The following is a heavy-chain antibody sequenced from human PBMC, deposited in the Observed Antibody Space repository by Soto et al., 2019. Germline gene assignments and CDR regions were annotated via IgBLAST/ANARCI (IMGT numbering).Heavy chain of an antibody. CDR3: ARGTPGYTFPDY. V-gene: IGHV3-21*01. CDR2: ISGSSSYI. J-gene: IGHJ4*02. CDR1: GFTFSSYS. Sequence: GGSLRLSCAASGFTFSSYSMNWVRQAPGKGLEWVSSISGSSSYIDYADSMKGRFTISRDNAKNSLFLQMNSLRAEDTAVYYCARGTPGYTFPDYWGQGTLVTVSS. D-gene: IGHD5-12*01.